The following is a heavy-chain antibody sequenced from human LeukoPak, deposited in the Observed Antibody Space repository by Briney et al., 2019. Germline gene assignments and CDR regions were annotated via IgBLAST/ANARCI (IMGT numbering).Heavy chain of an antibody. J-gene: IGHJ6*02. CDR2: ITPLFGTA. D-gene: IGHD3-10*01. Sequence: SVKVSCKASGGTFSKYTISWVRQRPGQGLEWMGGITPLFGTANYAQKFQGRVTITADESASTAYMELSSLRSEDTAVYYCARDHYPWYYYYGMDVWGQGTTVTVSS. CDR3: ARDHYPWYYYYGMDV. V-gene: IGHV1-69*13. CDR1: GGTFSKYT.